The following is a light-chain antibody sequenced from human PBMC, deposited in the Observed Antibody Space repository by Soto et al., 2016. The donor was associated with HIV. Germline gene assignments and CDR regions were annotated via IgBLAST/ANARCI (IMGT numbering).Light chain of an antibody. J-gene: IGLJ2*01. CDR1: KLGDKN. Sequence: SYELTQPPSLSVSPRQTARLTCSGHKLGDKNACWYQQKSGQSPVLVIYKDNIRPSGIPDRFSGSNSGNTAILTISGTQPMDEADYYCQAWDSSGVVFGGGTRPDRP. CDR2: KDN. V-gene: IGLV3-1*01. CDR3: QAWDSSGVV.